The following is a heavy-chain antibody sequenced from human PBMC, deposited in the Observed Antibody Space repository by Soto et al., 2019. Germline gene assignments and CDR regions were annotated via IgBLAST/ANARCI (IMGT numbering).Heavy chain of an antibody. V-gene: IGHV1-8*01. CDR3: ASVTRFLEWFDDY. D-gene: IGHD3-3*01. Sequence: QVQLVQSGAEVKKPGASVKVSCKASGYTFTSYDINWVRQATGQGLEWMGWMNPNSGNTGYAQKLQGRVTMTRNTSISTAYMELSSLRSEDTAVYYCASVTRFLEWFDDYWGQGTLVTVSS. CDR2: MNPNSGNT. CDR1: GYTFTSYD. J-gene: IGHJ4*02.